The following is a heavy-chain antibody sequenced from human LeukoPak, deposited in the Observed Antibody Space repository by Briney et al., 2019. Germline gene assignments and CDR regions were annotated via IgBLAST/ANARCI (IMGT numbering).Heavy chain of an antibody. D-gene: IGHD3-22*01. J-gene: IGHJ4*02. CDR1: GFTFSGYY. Sequence: PGGSLRLSCAASGFTFSGYYMSWIRQPPGKGLEWVSYITDNGNKKYYADSVKGRFTISRDNAKNSLYLHMNSLRAEDTGVYYCARALYDATGYYYVGFDYWGQGALVTVSS. V-gene: IGHV3-11*04. CDR2: ITDNGNKK. CDR3: ARALYDATGYYYVGFDY.